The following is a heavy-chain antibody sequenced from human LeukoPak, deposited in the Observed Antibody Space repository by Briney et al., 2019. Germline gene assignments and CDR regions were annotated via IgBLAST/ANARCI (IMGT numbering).Heavy chain of an antibody. CDR1: GGSVNSGSYY. J-gene: IGHJ4*02. CDR3: ARGYDSGGYYAYFDY. Sequence: SETLSLTCTVSGGSVNSGSYYWTWIRQSPGTGLQWIGEVIHSGATNYNPSLTSRLIISVDTSRNQFSLKLSSVTAADTAVYYCARGYDSGGYYAYFDYWGQGALVTVSS. D-gene: IGHD3-22*01. V-gene: IGHV4-61*01. CDR2: VIHSGAT.